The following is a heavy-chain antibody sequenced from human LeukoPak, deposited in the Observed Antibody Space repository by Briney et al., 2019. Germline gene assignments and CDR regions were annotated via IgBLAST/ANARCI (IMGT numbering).Heavy chain of an antibody. CDR2: IYYSGST. Sequence: SETLSLNCTVSGGSISSYYWSWIRQPPGKGLEGIGYIYYSGSTNYTPSLTSRVTISVDTSKNQFSLKLSSVTAADTAVYYRARTSAGTTGRSGYYFYHYMDVWGKGTTVTVSS. CDR3: ARTSAGTTGRSGYYFYHYMDV. CDR1: GGSISSYY. V-gene: IGHV4-59*01. J-gene: IGHJ6*03. D-gene: IGHD1-1*01.